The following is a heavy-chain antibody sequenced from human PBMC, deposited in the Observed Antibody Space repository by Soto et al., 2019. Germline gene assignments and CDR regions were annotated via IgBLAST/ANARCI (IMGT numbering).Heavy chain of an antibody. V-gene: IGHV2-5*02. CDR2: IYWDDDK. CDR1: GFSLTTAGVG. D-gene: IGHD3-9*01. CDR3: AHSFGLVQRGCFPYFDY. Sequence: QITLKESGPTLVKPTQTLTLTCTFSGFSLTTAGVGVGWIRQTPGKALEWLALIYWDDDKRYRPSLESRLTITKDTSNNQVVLTMTVLDPVETATYYCAHSFGLVQRGCFPYFDYWGQGALVTVSS. J-gene: IGHJ4*02.